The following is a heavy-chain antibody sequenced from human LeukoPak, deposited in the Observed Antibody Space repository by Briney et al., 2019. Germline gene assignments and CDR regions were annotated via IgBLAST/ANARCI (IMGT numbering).Heavy chain of an antibody. CDR2: ISGSGGST. Sequence: GGSLRLSCAASGLTFSSYAMSWVRQAPGKGLEWVSAISGSGGSTYYADSVKGRFTISRDNSKNTLYLQMNSLRAEDTAVYYCAKATDWSSSWYFPLGYYYYGMDVWGQGTTVTVSS. CDR1: GLTFSSYA. CDR3: AKATDWSSSWYFPLGYYYYGMDV. D-gene: IGHD6-13*01. J-gene: IGHJ6*02. V-gene: IGHV3-23*01.